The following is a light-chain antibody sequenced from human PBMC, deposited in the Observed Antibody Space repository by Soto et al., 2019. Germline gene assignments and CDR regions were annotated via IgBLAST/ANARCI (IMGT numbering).Light chain of an antibody. J-gene: IGLJ2*01. V-gene: IGLV1-40*01. Sequence: QSVLTQPPSVSGAPWQTITISCTGSSTNIGAGNDVPWYQQLPGTAPKLIIYDNNNRPSGVPDRFSGSKSGNSASLAITGLQAEDEADYYCRSFDSSLRGVFGGGTKVTVL. CDR3: RSFDSSLRGV. CDR2: DNN. CDR1: STNIGAGND.